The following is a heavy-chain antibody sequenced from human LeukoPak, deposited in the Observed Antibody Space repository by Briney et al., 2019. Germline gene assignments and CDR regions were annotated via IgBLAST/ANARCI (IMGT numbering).Heavy chain of an antibody. CDR3: ARVPTEYYYGMDV. V-gene: IGHV4-30-4*01. CDR2: IYYSGST. CDR1: GGSIGSGDYY. Sequence: SQTLSLTCTVSGGSIGSGDYYWSWIRQPPGKGLEWIGYIYYSGSTYYNPSLKSRVTISVDTSKNQFSLKLSSVTAADTAVYYCARVPTEYYYGMDVWGQGTTVTVSS. J-gene: IGHJ6*02.